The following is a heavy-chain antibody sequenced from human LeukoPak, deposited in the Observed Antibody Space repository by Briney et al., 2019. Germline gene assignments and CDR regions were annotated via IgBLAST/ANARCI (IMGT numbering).Heavy chain of an antibody. D-gene: IGHD4-17*01. CDR1: GFTFSDYY. CDR2: ISSSGSTI. CDR3: AREGIATTTVTTGFDY. Sequence: GGSLRLSCAASGFTFSDYYTSWIRQAPGKGLEWVSYISSSGSTIYYADSVKGRFTISRDNAKNSLYLQMNSLRAEDTAVYYCAREGIATTTVTTGFDYWGQGTLVTVSS. V-gene: IGHV3-11*04. J-gene: IGHJ4*02.